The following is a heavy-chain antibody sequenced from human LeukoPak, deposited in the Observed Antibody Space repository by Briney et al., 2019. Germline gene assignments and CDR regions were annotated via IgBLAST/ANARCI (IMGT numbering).Heavy chain of an antibody. Sequence: ASVKVSCKASGYTFTSYGISWVRQAPGQGLEWMGWISAYNGNTNYAQKLQGRVTMTTDTSTSTAYMELRSLRSDDTAVYYCAKDRAGYSYGYYGMDVWGQGTTVTVSS. CDR3: AKDRAGYSYGYYGMDV. V-gene: IGHV1-18*01. J-gene: IGHJ6*02. D-gene: IGHD5-18*01. CDR2: ISAYNGNT. CDR1: GYTFTSYG.